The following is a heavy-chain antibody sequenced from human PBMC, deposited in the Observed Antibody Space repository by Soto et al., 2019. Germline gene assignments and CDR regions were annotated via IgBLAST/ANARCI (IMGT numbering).Heavy chain of an antibody. D-gene: IGHD7-27*01. Sequence: QVQLVQSGAEVREPGASVKVSCKASVFTLNPYYIHWVRQAPGQGLEWMGLISPSGETVSYAQKFQGRVTVTRDTSITTVHMELTSLRSEDTGIDSCARELPGTGGFEYVGHVTLVTVSS. CDR1: VFTLNPYY. J-gene: IGHJ4*01. V-gene: IGHV1-46*02. CDR2: ISPSGETV. CDR3: ARELPGTGGFEY.